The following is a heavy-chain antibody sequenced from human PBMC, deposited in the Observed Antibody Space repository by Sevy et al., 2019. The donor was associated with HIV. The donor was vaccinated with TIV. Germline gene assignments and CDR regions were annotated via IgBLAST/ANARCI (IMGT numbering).Heavy chain of an antibody. CDR1: GGSISGNF. Sequence: SETLSLTCSVSGGSISGNFWTWIRQPPGKGLEWIGYIYYSGSTNSNPSLKSRVSISLDTSKNQFSLRLNSVTAADTAVYYCASGSGSYYDAVHIWGQGTMVTVSS. CDR3: ASGSGSYYDAVHI. CDR2: IYYSGST. D-gene: IGHD1-26*01. J-gene: IGHJ3*02. V-gene: IGHV4-59*01.